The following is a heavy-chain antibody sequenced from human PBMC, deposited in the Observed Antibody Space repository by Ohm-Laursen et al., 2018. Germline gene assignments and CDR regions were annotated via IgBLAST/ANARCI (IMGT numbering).Heavy chain of an antibody. J-gene: IGHJ5*02. CDR1: GFTFSSYW. V-gene: IGHV3-7*03. CDR2: IKQDGSEK. Sequence: SLRLSCAASGFTFSSYWMSWVRQAPGKGLEWVANIKQDGSEKYYVDSVKGRFTISRDNAKNSLYLQMNSLRAEDTALYYCAKDFDSATIFGVVTGFDPWGQGTLVTVSS. D-gene: IGHD3-3*01. CDR3: AKDFDSATIFGVVTGFDP.